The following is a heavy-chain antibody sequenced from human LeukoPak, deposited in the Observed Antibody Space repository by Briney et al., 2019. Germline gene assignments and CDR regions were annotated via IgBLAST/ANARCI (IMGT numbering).Heavy chain of an antibody. V-gene: IGHV3-48*03. Sequence: GGSLRLSCAASGFTFSSYEMNWVRQAPGKGLEWVSYISSGGSTIYYADSVKGRFTISRDNAKNSLYLKMNSLRAADTAVYYCARVGGDPSWGQGTLVTVSS. CDR2: ISSGGSTI. J-gene: IGHJ5*02. CDR3: ARVGGDPS. CDR1: GFTFSSYE. D-gene: IGHD2-21*02.